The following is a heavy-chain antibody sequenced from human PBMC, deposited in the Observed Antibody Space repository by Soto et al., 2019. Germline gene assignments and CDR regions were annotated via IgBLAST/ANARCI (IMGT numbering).Heavy chain of an antibody. Sequence: PGGSLRLSCAASGFTFSTYWMHWVRQAPGKGLVWVSRMNSGSSTINYADSVRGRFTISRDDAKDSVFLQMNSLRDEDTAIYYCATDLSVSVINKPFDYWGQGTLVTVSS. CDR2: MNSGSSTI. D-gene: IGHD3-10*01. J-gene: IGHJ4*02. CDR3: ATDLSVSVINKPFDY. CDR1: GFTFSTYW. V-gene: IGHV3-48*02.